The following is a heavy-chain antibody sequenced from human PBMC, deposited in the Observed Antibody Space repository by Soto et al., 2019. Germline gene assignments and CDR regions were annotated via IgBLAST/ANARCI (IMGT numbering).Heavy chain of an antibody. V-gene: IGHV1-46*01. CDR3: AIDLNREGDYYDRSGYYLDY. Sequence: ASVKVSCKASGYTFTRYYMHWVRQAPGQGLEWMGIINPSDDATSYAEKLQGRLTMTKDTSTSTVYMEMSSLRSEDTAVYYCAIDLNREGDYYDRSGYYLDYWGQGTMGTVSS. CDR2: INPSDDAT. D-gene: IGHD3-22*01. CDR1: GYTFTRYY. J-gene: IGHJ4*02.